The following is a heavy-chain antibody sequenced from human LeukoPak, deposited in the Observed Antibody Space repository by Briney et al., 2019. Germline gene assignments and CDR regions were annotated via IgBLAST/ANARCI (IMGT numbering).Heavy chain of an antibody. CDR3: ARDRAANQDWVEFDP. CDR2: IRDSGEA. V-gene: IGHV3-66*03. CDR1: GFRVCDYY. D-gene: IGHD3/OR15-3a*01. J-gene: IGHJ5*02. Sequence: GGSLRLSCAVSGFRVCDYYMSWVRQAPGKGLEWVGLIRDSGEAFYADFARGRFAISRDESENTLYLQMNSLRVEDTAVYFCARDRAANQDWVEFDPWGQGTPVIVSS.